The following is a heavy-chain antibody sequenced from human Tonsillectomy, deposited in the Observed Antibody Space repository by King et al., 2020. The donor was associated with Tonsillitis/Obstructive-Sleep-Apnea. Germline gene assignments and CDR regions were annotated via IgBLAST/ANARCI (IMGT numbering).Heavy chain of an antibody. CDR1: GFTFSNYA. J-gene: IGHJ6*03. CDR3: AVASGGGSHYSMDV. V-gene: IGHV3-30*04. Sequence: VQLVESGGGVVQPGRSLRLSCAASGFTFSNYAMHWVRQAPGKALEWVTVIWFDGTNMYYGDSVKGRFTISRDNSKNTRYLHMNSLRTQDTAVYYCAVASGGGSHYSMDVWGKGTTVTVSS. CDR2: IWFDGTNM. D-gene: IGHD2-15*01.